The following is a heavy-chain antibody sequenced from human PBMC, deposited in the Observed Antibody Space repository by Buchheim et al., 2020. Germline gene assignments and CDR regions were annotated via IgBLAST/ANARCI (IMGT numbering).Heavy chain of an antibody. J-gene: IGHJ4*02. D-gene: IGHD1-26*01. CDR2: ISGSGGST. Sequence: EVQLLESGGGLVQPGGSLRLSCAASGFTFSSYAMSWVRQAPGKGLEWVSAISGSGGSTYYADSVKGRFTISRDNSKNTLYLQMNSLRAEDTAVYYCASQEVSGSYGEDEYYFDYWGQGTL. V-gene: IGHV3-23*01. CDR1: GFTFSSYA. CDR3: ASQEVSGSYGEDEYYFDY.